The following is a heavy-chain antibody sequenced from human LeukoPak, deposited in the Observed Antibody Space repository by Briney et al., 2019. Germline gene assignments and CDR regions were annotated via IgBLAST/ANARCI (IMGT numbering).Heavy chain of an antibody. CDR2: INPNSGGT. D-gene: IGHD2-15*01. V-gene: IGHV1-2*02. CDR3: ASPDVNCSGGSCYSDFYFDY. Sequence: GASVKVSCKASGYTFTGYYMHWVRQAPGQGLEWMGWINPNSGGTNYAQKFQGRVTMTRDTSISTAYMELSRLRCDDTAVYYCASPDVNCSGGSCYSDFYFDYWGQGTLVTVSS. J-gene: IGHJ4*02. CDR1: GYTFTGYY.